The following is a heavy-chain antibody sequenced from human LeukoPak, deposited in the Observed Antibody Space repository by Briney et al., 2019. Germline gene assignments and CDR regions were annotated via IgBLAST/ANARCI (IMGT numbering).Heavy chain of an antibody. CDR3: ARDRGCSSTSCYVFDY. J-gene: IGHJ4*02. CDR2: IYPSGTT. V-gene: IGHV4-4*07. CDR1: GGSISSYY. D-gene: IGHD2-2*01. Sequence: PSETLSLTCTVSGGSISSYYWSWIRQPPGKGLEWIGRIYPSGTTTYNPSLKSRVTMSVDTSKNQFSLKLTSLTAADTAVYYCARDRGCSSTSCYVFDYWGQGTLVTVSS.